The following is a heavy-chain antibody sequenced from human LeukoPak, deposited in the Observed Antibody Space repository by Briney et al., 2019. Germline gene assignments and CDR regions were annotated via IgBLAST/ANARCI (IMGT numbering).Heavy chain of an antibody. J-gene: IGHJ4*02. CDR2: ITSSSNYI. Sequence: GGSLRLSCAASGFTFSRYNMDWVRQAPGKGLEWVSSITSSSNYIYYADSVKGRFTISRDNAKNSLYLQMSSLRADDTAVYYCAWVGYSSGWRAPDFDYWGQGTLVTVSS. D-gene: IGHD6-19*01. V-gene: IGHV3-21*01. CDR3: AWVGYSSGWRAPDFDY. CDR1: GFTFSRYN.